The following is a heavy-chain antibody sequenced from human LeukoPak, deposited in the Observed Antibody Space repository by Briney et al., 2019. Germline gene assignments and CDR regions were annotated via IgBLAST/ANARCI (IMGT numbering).Heavy chain of an antibody. CDR2: ISYDGSNK. CDR3: TTSNWGAWY. CDR1: GFTFSSYG. D-gene: IGHD7-27*01. Sequence: GGSLRLSCAASGFTFSSYGMHWVRQAPGKGLEWVAVISYDGSNKYYADSVKGRFTISRDNSKNTLYLQMNSLRAEDTAVYYCTTSNWGAWYWGQGTQVTVSS. J-gene: IGHJ4*02. V-gene: IGHV3-30*03.